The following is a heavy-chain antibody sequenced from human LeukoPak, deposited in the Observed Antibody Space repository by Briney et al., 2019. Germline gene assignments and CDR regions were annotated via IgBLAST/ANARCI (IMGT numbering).Heavy chain of an antibody. CDR2: IIPIFGTA. Sequence: ASVKVSCKVSGYTLTELSMHWVRQAPGQGLEWMGGIIPIFGTANYAQKFQGRVTITADKSTSTAYMELSSLRSEDTAVYYCARGYNNDFWSGYYDYWGQGTLVTVSS. V-gene: IGHV1-69*06. CDR1: GYTLTELS. J-gene: IGHJ4*02. D-gene: IGHD3-3*01. CDR3: ARGYNNDFWSGYYDY.